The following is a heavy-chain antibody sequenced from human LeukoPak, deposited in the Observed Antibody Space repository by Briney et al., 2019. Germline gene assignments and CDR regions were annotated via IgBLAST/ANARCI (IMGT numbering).Heavy chain of an antibody. CDR3: ARDSYYGSGSYSYDAFDI. J-gene: IGHJ3*02. D-gene: IGHD3-10*01. V-gene: IGHV4-59*01. Sequence: SETLSLTCTVSGGSISSYYWSWIRQPPGKGLEWIGYIYYSGGTNYNPSLTSRVTISVDTSKNQFSLKLSSVTAADTAVYYCARDSYYGSGSYSYDAFDIWGQGTMVTVSS. CDR2: IYYSGGT. CDR1: GGSISSYY.